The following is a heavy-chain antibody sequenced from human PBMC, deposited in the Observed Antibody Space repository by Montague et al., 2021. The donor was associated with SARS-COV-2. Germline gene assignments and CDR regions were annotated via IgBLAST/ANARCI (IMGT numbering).Heavy chain of an antibody. CDR3: AREYFDNSGMGHY. CDR1: GFTFSRYW. D-gene: IGHD3-22*01. CDR2: IKEDGSEK. J-gene: IGHJ4*02. Sequence: SLSLSCAASGFTFSRYWMSWVRQAPGKGLEWVANIKEDGSEKKYVGSVKGRFTISRDNAKDSLYLQMNSLRAEDTAVYYCAREYFDNSGMGHYWGQGTLVTVSS. V-gene: IGHV3-7*01.